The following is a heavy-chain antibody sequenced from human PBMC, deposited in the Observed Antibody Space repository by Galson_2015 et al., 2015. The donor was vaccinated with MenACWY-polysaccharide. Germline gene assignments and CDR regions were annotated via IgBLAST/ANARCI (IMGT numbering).Heavy chain of an antibody. V-gene: IGHV3-23*01. CDR1: GFTFSNYA. J-gene: IGHJ5*02. D-gene: IGHD3-10*01. CDR3: TKGRGGSASWHYSFDH. CDR2: ISDNGAFI. Sequence: SLILSCAASGFTFSNYAMGWVRQAPGKGLEWVSVISDNGAFIYYPDSVKGRFSISRDNSENTLFLQMNSLRGDDAAVYYCTKGRGGSASWHYSFDHGGQGPLIPVSP.